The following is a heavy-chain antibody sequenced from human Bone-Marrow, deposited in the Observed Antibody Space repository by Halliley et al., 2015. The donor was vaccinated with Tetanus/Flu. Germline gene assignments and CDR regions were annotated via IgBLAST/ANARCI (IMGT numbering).Heavy chain of an antibody. Sequence: FFSGIPNSNPPLNSRVPISVDTSKNQFSLKLSSVTAADTAVYYCAREFYDDGSGYRAFYGMDVWGQGTTVTVSS. D-gene: IGHD3-22*01. J-gene: IGHJ6*02. CDR2: FFSGIP. CDR3: AREFYDDGSGYRAFYGMDV. V-gene: IGHV4-59*01.